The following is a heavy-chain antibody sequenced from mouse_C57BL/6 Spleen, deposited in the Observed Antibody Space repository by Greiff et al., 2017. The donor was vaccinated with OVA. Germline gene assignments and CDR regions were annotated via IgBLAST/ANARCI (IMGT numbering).Heavy chain of an antibody. J-gene: IGHJ2*01. Sequence: QVTLKESGAELVRPGASVTLSCKASGYTFTDYEMHWVKQTPVHGLEWIGAIDPETGGTAYNQKFKGKAILTADKSSSTAYMELRSLTSEDSAVYYCTRRLLLFDYWGQGTTLTVSS. CDR3: TRRLLLFDY. CDR1: GYTFTDYE. CDR2: IDPETGGT. D-gene: IGHD3-2*02. V-gene: IGHV1-15*01.